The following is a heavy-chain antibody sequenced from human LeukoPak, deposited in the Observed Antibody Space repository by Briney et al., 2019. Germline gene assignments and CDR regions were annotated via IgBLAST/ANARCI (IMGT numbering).Heavy chain of an antibody. Sequence: GGSPRLSCAASGFTFSSYSMNWVRQAPGKGLVWVSRINSDGSSTSYADSVKGRFTISRDNAKNTLYLQMNSLRAEDTAVYYCARRDLSGPYYYYMDVWGKGTTVTISS. D-gene: IGHD3-10*01. J-gene: IGHJ6*03. V-gene: IGHV3-74*01. CDR3: ARRDLSGPYYYYMDV. CDR1: GFTFSSYS. CDR2: INSDGSST.